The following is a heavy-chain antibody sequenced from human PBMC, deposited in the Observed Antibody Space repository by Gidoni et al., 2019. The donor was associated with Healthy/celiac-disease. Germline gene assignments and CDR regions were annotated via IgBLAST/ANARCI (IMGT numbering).Heavy chain of an antibody. J-gene: IGHJ3*02. D-gene: IGHD3-22*01. V-gene: IGHV3-33*01. Sequence: QVQLVESGGGVVQPGTSLRLSCAASGFTFRSYGMHWVRQAPGKGLGWVAVIWYDGSNKYYADSVKGRFTISRDNSKNTLYLQMNSLRAEDTAVYYCARDLTTMMSNDAFDIWGQGTMVTVSS. CDR3: ARDLTTMMSNDAFDI. CDR2: IWYDGSNK. CDR1: GFTFRSYG.